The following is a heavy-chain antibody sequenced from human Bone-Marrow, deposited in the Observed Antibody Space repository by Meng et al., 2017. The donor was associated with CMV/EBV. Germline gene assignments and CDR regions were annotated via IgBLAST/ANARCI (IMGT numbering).Heavy chain of an antibody. CDR3: ASSKGHGGSYYSGYFAD. Sequence: SETLSLTCTVSGGSISSSSYYWGWIRQPPGKGLEWIGSIYYSGSTYYNPSLKSRVTISVDTSKNQFSLKLSSVTAADTAVYYCASSKGHGGSYYSGYFADWGQGKRVNGAS. CDR2: IYYSGST. D-gene: IGHD1-26*01. V-gene: IGHV4-39*07. J-gene: IGHJ4*02. CDR1: GGSISSSSYY.